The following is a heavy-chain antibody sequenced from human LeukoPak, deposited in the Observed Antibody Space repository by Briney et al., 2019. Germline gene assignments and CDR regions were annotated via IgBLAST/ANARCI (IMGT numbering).Heavy chain of an antibody. J-gene: IGHJ4*02. Sequence: GGSLRISCAASGFTFSTYTMHWVRQAPGKGLEWVAVILYDGSKQYYANSVRGRFTVSRDNSKNTLYLQMNSLRAEDTATYYCARVDCSTTSCSPFDYWGQGTLVTVSS. CDR3: ARVDCSTTSCSPFDY. D-gene: IGHD2-2*01. CDR1: GFTFSTYT. CDR2: ILYDGSKQ. V-gene: IGHV3-30*01.